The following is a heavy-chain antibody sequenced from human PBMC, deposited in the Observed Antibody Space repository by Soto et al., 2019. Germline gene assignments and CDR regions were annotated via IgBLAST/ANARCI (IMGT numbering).Heavy chain of an antibody. CDR1: GGTFSSYA. V-gene: IGHV1-69*06. CDR3: ARISIVGAPD. D-gene: IGHD1-26*01. J-gene: IGHJ4*02. Sequence: QVQLVQSGAEVKKPGSSVKVSCKASGGTFSSYAISWVRQAHGQGLEWMGGIIPIFGTANYAQKFHGRVTRTSDNSTSTAYMELSSRRSEDTAGYYCARISIVGAPDWGQGTPVTVSA. CDR2: IIPIFGTA.